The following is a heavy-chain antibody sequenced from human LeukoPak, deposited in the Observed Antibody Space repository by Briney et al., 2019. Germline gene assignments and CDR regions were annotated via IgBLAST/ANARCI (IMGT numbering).Heavy chain of an antibody. D-gene: IGHD3-16*01. V-gene: IGHV3-7*01. Sequence: GGSLRLSCTASGFSFSRYWLSWVRQAPGKGLEWVANIKSDGNEKYYVDSVKGRFTISRDNAKNSPYLQMNSLRAEDTAVYYCARGIWGSKKGYFDYWGQGTLVTVSS. CDR2: IKSDGNEK. J-gene: IGHJ4*02. CDR1: GFSFSRYW. CDR3: ARGIWGSKKGYFDY.